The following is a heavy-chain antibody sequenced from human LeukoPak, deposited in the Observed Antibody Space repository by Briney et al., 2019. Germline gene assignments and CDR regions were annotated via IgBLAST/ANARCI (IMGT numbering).Heavy chain of an antibody. D-gene: IGHD2-21*02. CDR3: ARGNIVVVTAISWFDP. CDR1: GGSFSGYY. Sequence: SETLSLTCTVYGGSFSGYYWSWIRQPPGKGLEWIGEINHSGSTNYNPSLKSRVTISVDTSKNQFSLKLSSVTAADTAVYYCARGNIVVVTAISWFDPWGQGTLVTVSS. J-gene: IGHJ5*02. CDR2: INHSGST. V-gene: IGHV4-34*01.